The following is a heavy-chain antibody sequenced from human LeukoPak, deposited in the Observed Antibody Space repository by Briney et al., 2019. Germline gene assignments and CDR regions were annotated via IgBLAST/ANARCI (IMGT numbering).Heavy chain of an antibody. V-gene: IGHV3-9*01. Sequence: PGGSLRLSCAASGFTFDDYAMHWVRQAPGKGLEWVSGISWNSGSIGYADSVKGRFTISRDSAKNSLYLQMNSLRAEDTALYYCAKASCSGGSCYFDYWGQGTLVTVSS. CDR1: GFTFDDYA. CDR3: AKASCSGGSCYFDY. J-gene: IGHJ4*02. CDR2: ISWNSGSI. D-gene: IGHD2-15*01.